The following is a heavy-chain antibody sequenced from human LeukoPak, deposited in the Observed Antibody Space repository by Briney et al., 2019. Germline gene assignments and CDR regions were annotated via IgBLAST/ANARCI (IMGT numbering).Heavy chain of an antibody. D-gene: IGHD2-2*01. CDR1: GYTFTSYG. CDR3: ARVRLGSWHIVVVPAALDFDY. Sequence: ASVKVSCKASGYTFTSYGISWVRQAPGQGLEWMGWISAYNGNTNYAQKLQGRVTITTDTSTSTAYMELRSLRSDDTAVYYCARVRLGSWHIVVVPAALDFDYWGQGTLVTVSS. CDR2: ISAYNGNT. V-gene: IGHV1-18*01. J-gene: IGHJ4*02.